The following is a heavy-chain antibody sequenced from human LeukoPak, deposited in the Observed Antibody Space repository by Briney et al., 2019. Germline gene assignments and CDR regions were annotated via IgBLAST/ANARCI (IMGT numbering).Heavy chain of an antibody. J-gene: IGHJ4*02. Sequence: PGGSLRLSCAASGFTLSDHYMDWVRQAPGKGLEWVGRIRNKANSSTTEYAASVKGRFTVSRGDSKSLLYLQMNSLKTEDTAVYYCARQGYCSGGSCRGQFYFDYWGQGTLVTVSS. CDR3: ARQGYCSGGSCRGQFYFDY. V-gene: IGHV3-72*01. D-gene: IGHD2-15*01. CDR2: IRNKANSSTT. CDR1: GFTLSDHY.